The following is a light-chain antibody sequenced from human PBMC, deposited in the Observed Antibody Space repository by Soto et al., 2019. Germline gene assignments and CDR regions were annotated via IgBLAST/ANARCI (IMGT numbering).Light chain of an antibody. CDR2: EVS. J-gene: IGLJ1*01. Sequence: QSPMNQAPSASGSRGQSVTISCTGSSSDVGGYNYVSWYQQYPGKAPKLMIYEVSKRPSGVPDRFSGSKSGNTASLTVSGLQAEDEADYYCCSYAGINDYVFGTGTKVTVL. CDR1: SSDVGGYNY. V-gene: IGLV2-8*01. CDR3: CSYAGINDYV.